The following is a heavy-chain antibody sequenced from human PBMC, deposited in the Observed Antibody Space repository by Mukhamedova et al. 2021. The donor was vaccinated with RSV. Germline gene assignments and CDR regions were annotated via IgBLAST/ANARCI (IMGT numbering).Heavy chain of an antibody. J-gene: IGHJ4*02. CDR3: ARLRIYCSGGTCYYYFGN. V-gene: IGHV4-39*01. CDR2: IYYNGNT. D-gene: IGHD2-15*01. Sequence: GLEWIGNIYYNGNTYYDPSLKSRVTISVDTSKNQFSLRLSSVTAADRAVYYCARLRIYCSGGTCYYYFGNWGQGSLVTVSS.